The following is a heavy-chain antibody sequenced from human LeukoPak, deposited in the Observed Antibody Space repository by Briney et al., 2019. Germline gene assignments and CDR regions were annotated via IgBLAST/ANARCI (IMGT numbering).Heavy chain of an antibody. J-gene: IGHJ4*02. V-gene: IGHV4-39*07. CDR1: GDSISSSGYY. D-gene: IGHD6-13*01. CDR3: ARDSYSSTWYPSYFFDY. Sequence: PSETLSLTCTVSGDSISSSGYYWGWIRQPPGKGLEWIGTIYYSGSIYYNPSLKSRVTISVDTSKSQFSLKLTSVTAADTAVYYCARDSYSSTWYPSYFFDYWGQGTLVTVSS. CDR2: IYYSGSI.